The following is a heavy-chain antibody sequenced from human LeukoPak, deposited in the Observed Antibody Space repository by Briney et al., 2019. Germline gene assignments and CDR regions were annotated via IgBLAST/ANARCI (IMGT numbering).Heavy chain of an antibody. V-gene: IGHV3-33*01. D-gene: IGHD1-1*01. CDR2: IWFDGSNK. CDR3: VRDPSGSGFAFDS. Sequence: PGRSLRLSCAASGFTFSSYGMHWVRQAPGKGLEWVAFIWFDGSNKHYADSVKGRFTISRDNSEDTLYLQMNSLRAEDTAVYYCVRDPSGSGFAFDSWGQGALVTVSS. CDR1: GFTFSSYG. J-gene: IGHJ4*02.